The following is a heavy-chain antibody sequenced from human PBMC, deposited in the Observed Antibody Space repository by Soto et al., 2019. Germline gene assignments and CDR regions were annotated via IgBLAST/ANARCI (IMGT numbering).Heavy chain of an antibody. V-gene: IGHV1-2*04. Sequence: ASVKVSCKASGYSFTDYHIHWVRQAPGQGLEWLGRINPKSGGTSTSQKFQGWITMTTDTSISTASMELTRLTSDDTAIYYCARGDSTDCSMGVCSFFYSHDMDVWGQGTTVTVSS. CDR3: ARGDSTDCSMGVCSFFYSHDMDV. CDR2: INPKSGGT. D-gene: IGHD2-8*01. J-gene: IGHJ6*02. CDR1: GYSFTDYH.